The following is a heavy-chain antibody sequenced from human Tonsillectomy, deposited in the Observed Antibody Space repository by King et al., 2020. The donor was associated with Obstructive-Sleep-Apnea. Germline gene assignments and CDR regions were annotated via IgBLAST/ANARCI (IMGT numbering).Heavy chain of an antibody. J-gene: IGHJ4*02. V-gene: IGHV4-4*07. CDR3: ARDFKQEVLFDY. Sequence: QLQESGPGLVKPSETLSLTCTVSGGSISSYYWSWIRQPAGKGLEWIGRIYTSGSTNYNPSLQSRVTISVDTSKNQFSLKLSSATAADTAVYYCARDFKQEVLFDYWGQGTLVTVSS. CDR1: GGSISSYY. CDR2: IYTSGST. D-gene: IGHD2-8*02.